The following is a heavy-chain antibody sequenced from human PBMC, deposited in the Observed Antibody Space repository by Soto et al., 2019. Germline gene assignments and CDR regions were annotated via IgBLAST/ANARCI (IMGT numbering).Heavy chain of an antibody. Sequence: ASVKVSCKASGFTFTSSAVQWVRQARGQRLEWIGWIVVGSGNTNYAQKFQERVTITRDMSTSTAYMELSSLRSEDTAVYYCAARGGPSYYYYYGMDVWGQGTTVTVSS. CDR3: AARGGPSYYYYYGMDV. D-gene: IGHD2-15*01. CDR2: IVVGSGNT. J-gene: IGHJ6*02. CDR1: GFTFTSSA. V-gene: IGHV1-58*01.